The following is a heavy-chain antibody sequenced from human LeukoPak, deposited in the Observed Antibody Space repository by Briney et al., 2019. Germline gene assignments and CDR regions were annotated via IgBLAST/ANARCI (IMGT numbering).Heavy chain of an antibody. V-gene: IGHV6-1*01. J-gene: IGHJ4*02. Sequence: SQTLSLTCAISGDSVSSNSATWNWTRQSPSRGLEWLGRTYYRSKWFNDYAISVKSRITFNADTSKNQLSLQLSSLTPEDTAVYYCARVLASPGTFDYWGQGTLVTVSS. D-gene: IGHD6-13*01. CDR1: GDSVSSNSAT. CDR3: ARVLASPGTFDY. CDR2: TYYRSKWFN.